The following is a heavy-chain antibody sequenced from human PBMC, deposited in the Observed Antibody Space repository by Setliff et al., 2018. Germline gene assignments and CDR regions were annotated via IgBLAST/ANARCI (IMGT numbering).Heavy chain of an antibody. CDR2: FSSSGSI. J-gene: IGHJ6*02. Sequence: PGGSLRLSCTASGLSYINDWVSWVRQAPGKGLEWVAYFSSSGSISYANSVKGRFTISRDNAKNSLYLQMNSLRVEDTAVYYCARDGGMGMVKGYYYGLDAWGPGTSVTVSS. CDR3: ARDGGMGMVKGYYYGLDA. V-gene: IGHV3-48*03. CDR1: GLSYINDW. D-gene: IGHD5-18*01.